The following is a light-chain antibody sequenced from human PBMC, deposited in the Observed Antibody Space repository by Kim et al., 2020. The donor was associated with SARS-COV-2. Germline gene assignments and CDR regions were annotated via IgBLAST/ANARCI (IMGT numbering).Light chain of an antibody. J-gene: IGKJ2*01. CDR2: GSS. CDR1: QSVYSNS. V-gene: IGKV3-20*01. Sequence: EVVLTQSPGTLSLSPGERATLSCRASQSVYSNSLAWYQQKPGQAPRLLIYGSSSRANGIPDRFSGRGSGTDFTLTISRLEPEDFAVYYCQQYSRTPFTFGQGTKLEIK. CDR3: QQYSRTPFT.